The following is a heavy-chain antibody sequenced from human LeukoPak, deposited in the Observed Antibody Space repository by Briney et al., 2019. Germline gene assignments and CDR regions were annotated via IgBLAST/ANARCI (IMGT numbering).Heavy chain of an antibody. J-gene: IGHJ4*02. CDR1: GGSFSGYY. CDR3: ARALSHYYDSSAGY. V-gene: IGHV4-34*01. CDR2: INHSGST. D-gene: IGHD3-22*01. Sequence: SETLSLTCAVYGGSFSGYYWSWIRQPPEKGLEWIGEINHSGSTNYNPSLKSRVTISVDTSKNQFSLKLSSVTAADTAVYYCARALSHYYDSSAGYWGQGTLVTVSS.